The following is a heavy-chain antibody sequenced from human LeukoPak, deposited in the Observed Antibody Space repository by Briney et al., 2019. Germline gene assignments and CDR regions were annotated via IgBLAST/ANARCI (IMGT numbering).Heavy chain of an antibody. J-gene: IGHJ3*02. CDR1: GGSISSQY. V-gene: IGHV4-59*11. CDR3: ARYYFDNSGFDAFDI. Sequence: SETLSLTCTVSGGSISSQYWSWIRQPPGEGLEWIGYMHNSGITNFNPSLKSPVSISLDTSKSQFSLKLNSVNGADTAVYYCARYYFDNSGFDAFDIWGQGTMVSVSS. CDR2: MHNSGIT. D-gene: IGHD3-22*01.